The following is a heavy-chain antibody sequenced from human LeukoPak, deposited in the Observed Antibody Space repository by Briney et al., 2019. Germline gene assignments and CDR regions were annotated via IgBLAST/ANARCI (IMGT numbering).Heavy chain of an antibody. CDR1: GGSISSSSYY. D-gene: IGHD2-2*01. J-gene: IGHJ5*02. Sequence: SETLSLTCTVSGGSISSSSYYWGWIRQPPGKGLEWIGSIYYSGSTYYNPSLKSRVTKSVDTSKNQFSLKLSSVTAADTAVYYCVVRSTSLNWFDPWGQGTLVTVSS. CDR2: IYYSGST. V-gene: IGHV4-39*01. CDR3: VVRSTSLNWFDP.